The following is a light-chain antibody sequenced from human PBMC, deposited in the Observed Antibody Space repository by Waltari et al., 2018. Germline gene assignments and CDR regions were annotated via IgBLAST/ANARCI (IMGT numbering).Light chain of an antibody. CDR1: QSVLYSANNRNY. V-gene: IGKV4-1*01. CDR2: WAS. Sequence: DTVMTQSPDSLAVSRGARAIINCKSSQSVLYSANNRNYLAWYKQKPGQPPKLLIFWASTRESGVPDRFSGSGSGTDFTLTISSLQAEDVAVYYCQQYYSPFTFGPGTKVDIK. CDR3: QQYYSPFT. J-gene: IGKJ3*01.